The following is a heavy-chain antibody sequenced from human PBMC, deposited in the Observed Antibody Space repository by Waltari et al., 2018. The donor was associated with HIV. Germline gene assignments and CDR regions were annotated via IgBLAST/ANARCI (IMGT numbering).Heavy chain of an antibody. CDR1: NFTIADRH. D-gene: IGHD3-22*01. CDR2: IYPDDTT. J-gene: IGHJ1*01. Sequence: ESGGRLIQTGGSLGLSCVASNFTIADRHVPWFRQASGGPLVVVARIYPDDTTHYADSVRGRFTISGVRSRTSVLLLMNGLFVDDSAIYYCATGVRYYGPWGQGTRVTVSS. CDR3: ATGVRYYGP. V-gene: IGHV3-53*01.